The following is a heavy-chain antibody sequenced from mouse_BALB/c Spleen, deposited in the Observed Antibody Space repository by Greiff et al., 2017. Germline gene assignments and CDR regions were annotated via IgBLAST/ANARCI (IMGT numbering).Heavy chain of an antibody. Sequence: EVKLVESGPELVKPGASVKISCKASGYTFTDYNMHWVKQSHGKSLEWIGYIYPYNGGTGYNQKFKSKATLTVDNSSSTAYMELRSLTSEDSAVYYCARVLWVFDYWGQGTTLTVSS. D-gene: IGHD6-1*01. CDR1: GYTFTDYN. CDR3: ARVLWVFDY. J-gene: IGHJ2*01. V-gene: IGHV1S29*02. CDR2: IYPYNGGT.